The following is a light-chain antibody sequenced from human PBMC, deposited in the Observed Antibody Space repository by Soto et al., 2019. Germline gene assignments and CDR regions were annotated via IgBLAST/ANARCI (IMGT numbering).Light chain of an antibody. CDR2: DVS. Sequence: QSALTQPRSVSGSPGQSVTISCTGTSNYVSWYQQRPGKAPKLVIYDVSFRPSGVPDRFSGSKSGNTASLTIPGLQAEDEADYYCCSYLGTYTWVFGGGTKVTVL. J-gene: IGLJ3*02. V-gene: IGLV2-11*01. CDR3: CSYLGTYTWV. CDR1: SNY.